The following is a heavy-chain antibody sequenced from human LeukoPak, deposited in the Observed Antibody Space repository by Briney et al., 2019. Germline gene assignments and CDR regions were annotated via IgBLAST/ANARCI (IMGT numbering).Heavy chain of an antibody. CDR3: ARNYGDYAFDY. J-gene: IGHJ4*02. V-gene: IGHV3-7*03. CDR1: GFTFNNYW. Sequence: GGSLGLSCAASGFTFNNYWMHWVRQAPGKGLEWVAHINQDGSQKYYVDSVEGRFAISRDNSKNTLYLQMNSLRAEDTAVYYCARNYGDYAFDYWGQGTLVTVSS. D-gene: IGHD4-17*01. CDR2: INQDGSQK.